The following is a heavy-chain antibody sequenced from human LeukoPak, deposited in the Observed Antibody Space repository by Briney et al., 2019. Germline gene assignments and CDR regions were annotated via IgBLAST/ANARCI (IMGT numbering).Heavy chain of an antibody. CDR2: ISSDGTRI. CDR1: GFTFSTYE. V-gene: IGHV3-48*03. D-gene: IGHD6-19*01. J-gene: IGHJ4*02. Sequence: PGGSLRLSCAASGFTFSTYEMNWVHQAPGMGLEWVSYISSDGTRIYYADSVKGRFTISRDNAKNSLYLQMNSLRAEDTAVYYCARDGSGWHTYWGQGTLVTVSS. CDR3: ARDGSGWHTY.